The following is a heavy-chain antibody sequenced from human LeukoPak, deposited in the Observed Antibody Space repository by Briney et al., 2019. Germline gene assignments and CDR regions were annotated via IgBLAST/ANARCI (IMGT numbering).Heavy chain of an antibody. CDR2: IRYDGSNK. D-gene: IGHD3-16*02. Sequence: AGGSLRLSCAASGFTFSSYVMHWVRQAPGKGLEWVAFIRYDGSNKYYADSVKGRFTISRDNSKNTLYLQMNSLRAEDTAVYYCARDRSDYVWGSYRWFDPWGQGTLVTVSS. CDR3: ARDRSDYVWGSYRWFDP. J-gene: IGHJ5*02. CDR1: GFTFSSYV. V-gene: IGHV3-30*02.